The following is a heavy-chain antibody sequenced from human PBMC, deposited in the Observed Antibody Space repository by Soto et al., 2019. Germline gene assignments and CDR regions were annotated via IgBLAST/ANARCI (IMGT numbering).Heavy chain of an antibody. D-gene: IGHD6-13*01. CDR2: INHSGST. CDR3: ARIPRLAAAGTFDY. CDR1: GGSFSGYY. Sequence: SETLSLTCAVYGGSFSGYYWSWIRQPPGKGLEWIGEINHSGSTNYNPSLKSRVTISVDTSKNQFSLKLSSVTAADTAVYYCARIPRLAAAGTFDYWGQGTLVTVSS. V-gene: IGHV4-34*01. J-gene: IGHJ4*02.